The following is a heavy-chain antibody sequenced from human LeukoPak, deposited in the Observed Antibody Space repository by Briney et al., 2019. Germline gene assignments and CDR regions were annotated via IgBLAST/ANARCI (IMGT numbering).Heavy chain of an antibody. CDR2: IWNDGSKK. J-gene: IGHJ4*02. CDR1: GFSFSTFG. V-gene: IGHV3-33*08. D-gene: IGHD3-16*01. Sequence: GRSLRLSCAASGFSFSTFGMHWARRAPGKGLEWVAVIWNDGSKKFYAESVKGRFTISRDNSQNTLYLQMNRLRAEDTAVYYCERDSLGGDYWGQGTLVTVSS. CDR3: ERDSLGGDY.